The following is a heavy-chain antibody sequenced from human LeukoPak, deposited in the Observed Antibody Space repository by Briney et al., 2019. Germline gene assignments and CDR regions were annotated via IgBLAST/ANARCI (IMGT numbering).Heavy chain of an antibody. D-gene: IGHD3-10*01. CDR3: ARGITMVRGVIIKPYALDI. CDR1: GGSFSGYY. CDR2: INHSGST. J-gene: IGHJ3*02. V-gene: IGHV4-34*01. Sequence: SETLSLTCAVYGGSFSGYYWSWIRQPPGKGLEWIGEINHSGSTNYNPSLKSRVTISVDTSKNQFSLKLSSVTAADTAVYYCARGITMVRGVIIKPYALDIWGQGTMVTVSS.